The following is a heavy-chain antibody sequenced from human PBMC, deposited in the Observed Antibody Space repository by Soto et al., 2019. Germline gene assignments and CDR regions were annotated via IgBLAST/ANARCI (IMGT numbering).Heavy chain of an antibody. Sequence: QVQQQQWGAGLLKPSETLSLICGVYGGSIRGYYWSWIRHSPGKGLEWIGDINDNGGTNYNPSLKSRVTTSLDTTKKQVSLMVSSVTAADTAVYYCARGRYSYETIYYKFYYSALDVWGQGTTVTVSS. J-gene: IGHJ6*02. CDR1: GGSIRGYY. CDR2: INDNGGT. CDR3: ARGRYSYETIYYKFYYSALDV. V-gene: IGHV4-34*01. D-gene: IGHD3-10*01.